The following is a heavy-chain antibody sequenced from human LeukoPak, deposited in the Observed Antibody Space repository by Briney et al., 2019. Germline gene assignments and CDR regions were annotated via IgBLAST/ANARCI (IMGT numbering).Heavy chain of an antibody. CDR3: AKTVGREPYFDY. CDR1: GFTVSSNY. J-gene: IGHJ4*02. Sequence: GGSLRLSCAASGFTVSSNYMSWVRQAPGKGLDCVSVIYSDGSTYYADSVKGRFTISRDNSKNTLYLQMNSLRAEDTAVYYCAKTVGREPYFDYWGQGTLVTVSS. CDR2: IYSDGST. D-gene: IGHD1-26*01. V-gene: IGHV3-53*01.